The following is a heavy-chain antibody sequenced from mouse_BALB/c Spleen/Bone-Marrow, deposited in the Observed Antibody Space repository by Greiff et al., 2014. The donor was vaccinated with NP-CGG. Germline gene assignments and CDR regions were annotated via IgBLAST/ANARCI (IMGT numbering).Heavy chain of an antibody. D-gene: IGHD1-1*01. CDR2: IWGGGIT. CDR3: AKHDTTVVLDY. CDR1: GFSLTDYG. J-gene: IGHJ2*02. V-gene: IGHV2-6-5*01. Sequence: VQLQQSGPGLVAPSQSLSITCTVSGFSLTDYGVSWIRQPPGKGLEWLGVIWGGGITYYNSTLKSRLSISKDNSKSQVFLKMNSLQTDYTAMYYCAKHDTTVVLDYWGQGTSLTVSS.